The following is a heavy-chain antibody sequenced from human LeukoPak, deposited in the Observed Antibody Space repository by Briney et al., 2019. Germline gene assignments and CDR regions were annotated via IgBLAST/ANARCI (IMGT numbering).Heavy chain of an antibody. V-gene: IGHV1-24*01. CDR1: GYTLTELS. CDR2: FDPEDGET. Sequence: GASVKVSCKVSGYTLTELSMHWVRQAPGKGLEWMGGFDPEDGETIYAQKFQGRVTMTEDTSTDTAYMELSSLRSEDTAVYYCATTYNGDYVWGSYRYYFDYWGQGTLVTVFS. J-gene: IGHJ4*02. CDR3: ATTYNGDYVWGSYRYYFDY. D-gene: IGHD3-16*02.